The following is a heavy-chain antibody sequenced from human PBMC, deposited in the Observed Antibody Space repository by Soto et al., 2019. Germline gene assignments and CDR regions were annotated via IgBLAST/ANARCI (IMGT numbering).Heavy chain of an antibody. CDR3: ARDPTSFLGRVYGMDV. J-gene: IGHJ6*02. Sequence: QVQHVQSGAEVKKPGDSVKVSCKTSGYSFTGHYMHWVRRAPGQGREWMGWVNLNTGGTDYAQEFQGRVTMTTATSIRTVYLEVTTLKFDGTAIYYCARDPTSFLGRVYGMDVGGQGTGVTVSS. D-gene: IGHD2-2*01. V-gene: IGHV1-2*02. CDR1: GYSFTGHY. CDR2: VNLNTGGT.